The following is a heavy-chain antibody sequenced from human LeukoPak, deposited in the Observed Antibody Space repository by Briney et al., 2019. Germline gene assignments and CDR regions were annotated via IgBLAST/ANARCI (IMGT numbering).Heavy chain of an antibody. V-gene: IGHV3-48*01. CDR2: ISSSSSTI. Sequence: PGGSLRLSCAASGFTFSSYTLNWVRQAPGKGLEWVSYISSSSSTIYYADSVKGRFTISRDNAKNSLYLQMTSLRAEDTAVYYCARGRLGSGPASYMDVWGKGTTVTVSS. CDR3: ARGRLGSGPASYMDV. J-gene: IGHJ6*03. CDR1: GFTFSSYT. D-gene: IGHD3-10*01.